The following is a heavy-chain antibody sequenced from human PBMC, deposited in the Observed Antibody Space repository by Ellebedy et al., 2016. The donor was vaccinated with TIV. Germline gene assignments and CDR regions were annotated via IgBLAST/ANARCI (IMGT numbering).Heavy chain of an antibody. V-gene: IGHV4-31*03. Sequence: MPSETLSLTCTVSGDSITSGGYHWSWIRQHPGKGLEWIGYIDDSGSTYYNPSLRSRVTISRDTSKSQFSLNLRSVTAADTAVYYCASDSVYASDNWGQGTLVTVSS. CDR2: IDDSGST. D-gene: IGHD3-10*01. J-gene: IGHJ4*02. CDR1: GDSITSGGYH. CDR3: ASDSVYASDN.